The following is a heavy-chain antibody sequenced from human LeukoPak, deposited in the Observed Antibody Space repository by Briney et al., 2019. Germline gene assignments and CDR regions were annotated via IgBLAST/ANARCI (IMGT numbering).Heavy chain of an antibody. CDR2: ISGSGGST. J-gene: IGHJ4*02. Sequence: PGGSLRLSCAASGLTFSSYAMSWVRQAPGKGLEWVSAISGSGGSTYYADSVKGRFTISRDNSKNTLYLQMNSLRAEDTAVYYCAKAPSSSSWEIDFDYWGQGTLVTVSS. CDR1: GLTFSSYA. V-gene: IGHV3-23*01. D-gene: IGHD6-13*01. CDR3: AKAPSSSSWEIDFDY.